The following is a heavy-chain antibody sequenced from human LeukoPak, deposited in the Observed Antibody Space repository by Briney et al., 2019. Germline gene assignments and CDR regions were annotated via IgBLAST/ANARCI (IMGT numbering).Heavy chain of an antibody. D-gene: IGHD6-13*01. CDR1: GYTLTELS. J-gene: IGHJ6*02. CDR2: FDPEDGET. Sequence: ASVKVSCKVSGYTLTELSMHWVRQAPGKGLEWMGGFDPEDGETIYAQKFQGRVTMTEDTSTDTAYMELSGLRSEDTAVYYCATSAAAGTFSAVLYGMDVWGQGTTVTVSS. CDR3: ATSAAAGTFSAVLYGMDV. V-gene: IGHV1-24*01.